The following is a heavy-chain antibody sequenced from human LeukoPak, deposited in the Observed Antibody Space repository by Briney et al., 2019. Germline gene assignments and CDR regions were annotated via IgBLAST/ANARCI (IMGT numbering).Heavy chain of an antibody. D-gene: IGHD6-13*01. Sequence: PGGSLRLSCAASGFTFSSYSMNWVRQAPGKGLEWVSSISSSSSYIYYADSVKGRFTISRDNAKNSLYLQMNSLRAEDTAVYYCARGGGIAAALNWFDPWGQGTLVTVSS. J-gene: IGHJ5*02. CDR2: ISSSSSYI. V-gene: IGHV3-21*04. CDR1: GFTFSSYS. CDR3: ARGGGIAAALNWFDP.